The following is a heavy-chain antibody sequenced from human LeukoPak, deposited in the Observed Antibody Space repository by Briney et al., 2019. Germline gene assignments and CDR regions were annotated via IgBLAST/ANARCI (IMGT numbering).Heavy chain of an antibody. D-gene: IGHD1-14*01. V-gene: IGHV3-23*01. Sequence: PGGSLRLSCAASGFTFSSYAMSWVRQAPGKGLEWVSVISSSGDTTWHLDSVKGRFTISRDSSKSTLYLQMDSLRAEDTAVYYCADRTPTHYWGQGTLVTVSS. CDR3: ADRTPTHY. CDR2: ISSSGDTT. J-gene: IGHJ4*02. CDR1: GFTFSSYA.